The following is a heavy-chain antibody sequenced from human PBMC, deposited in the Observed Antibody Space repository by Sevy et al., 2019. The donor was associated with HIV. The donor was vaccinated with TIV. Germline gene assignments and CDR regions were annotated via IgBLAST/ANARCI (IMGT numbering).Heavy chain of an antibody. V-gene: IGHV3-7*04. J-gene: IGHJ4*02. CDR1: GFSFSNYW. CDR2: IKQDESEK. Sequence: GGSLRLSCAASGFSFSNYWMHWVRQAPGKGLEWVANIKQDESEKYYVASVKGRFTISNDNAKNSVYLQMTSLRPEDTAIYYCARGNSGSFDYWGQGTLVTVSS. D-gene: IGHD3-22*01. CDR3: ARGNSGSFDY.